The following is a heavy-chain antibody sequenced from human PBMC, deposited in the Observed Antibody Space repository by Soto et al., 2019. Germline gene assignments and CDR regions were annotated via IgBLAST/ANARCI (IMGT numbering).Heavy chain of an antibody. J-gene: IGHJ3*02. CDR2: INAGNGNT. Sequence: ASVKVSCKASGYTFTSYAMHWVRQAPGQRFEWMGWINAGNGNTKYSQKFQGRVTITRDTSASTAYMELSSLRSEDTAVYYCARTYCSSTSCYPGAFDIWGQGTMVTVSS. V-gene: IGHV1-3*01. D-gene: IGHD2-2*01. CDR3: ARTYCSSTSCYPGAFDI. CDR1: GYTFTSYA.